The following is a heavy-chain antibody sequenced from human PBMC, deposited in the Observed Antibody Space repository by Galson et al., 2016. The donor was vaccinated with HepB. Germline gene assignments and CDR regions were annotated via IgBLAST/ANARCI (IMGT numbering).Heavy chain of an antibody. Sequence: LSLTCTVSGVSIGSGDHSWSWIRQPPGGGLEWIGYIYYTGGNFYAPSLKSRVTMSVDTSKNQFSLNLTSVTVADTAVYYCARNVIPAAPFDFWGRGVLVTVSS. CDR3: ARNVIPAAPFDF. D-gene: IGHD2-2*01. CDR1: GVSIGSGDHS. V-gene: IGHV4-30-4*01. CDR2: IYYTGGN. J-gene: IGHJ4*02.